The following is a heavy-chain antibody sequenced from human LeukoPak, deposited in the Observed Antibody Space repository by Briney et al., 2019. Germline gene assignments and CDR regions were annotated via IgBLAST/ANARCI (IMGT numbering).Heavy chain of an antibody. CDR2: IIPLFGTA. Sequence: SVKVSCKASGGTFSNYAISWVRQAPGQGLEWMGGIIPLFGTANYAQRFQGRVTITADESTSTAYMALSSLRSEDTAIYYCARARIPFAVVIPWDYWGQGTRVTVSS. CDR3: ARARIPFAVVIPWDY. J-gene: IGHJ4*02. D-gene: IGHD3-3*01. V-gene: IGHV1-69*13. CDR1: GGTFSNYA.